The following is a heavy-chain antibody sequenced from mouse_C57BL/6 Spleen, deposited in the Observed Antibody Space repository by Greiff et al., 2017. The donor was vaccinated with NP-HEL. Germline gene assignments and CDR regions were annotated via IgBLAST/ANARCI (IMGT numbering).Heavy chain of an antibody. CDR3: ASAQATGYFDY. D-gene: IGHD3-2*02. V-gene: IGHV1-42*01. J-gene: IGHJ2*01. CDR2: INPSTGGT. Sequence: EVKLMESGPELVKPGASVKISCKASGYSFTGYYMNWVKQSPEKSLEWIGEINPSTGGTTYNQKFKAKATLTVDKSSSTASMQLKILTSEDSAVYSCASAQATGYFDYWGQGTTLTVSS. CDR1: GYSFTGYY.